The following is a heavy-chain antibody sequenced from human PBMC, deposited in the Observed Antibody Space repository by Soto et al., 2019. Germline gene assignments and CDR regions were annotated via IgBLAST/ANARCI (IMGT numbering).Heavy chain of an antibody. V-gene: IGHV1-2*02. D-gene: IGHD4-17*01. CDR2: INPKSGGT. CDR3: ARDWGYGGNSGAFDI. Sequence: ASVKVSCKASGYTFTTYYMHWVRQAPGQGLEWMGWINPKSGGTKFAQKFQGRVSMTRDTSITIVYMELGRLRSDDTAVYYCARDWGYGGNSGAFDIWGQGTLVTVSS. J-gene: IGHJ3*02. CDR1: GYTFTTYY.